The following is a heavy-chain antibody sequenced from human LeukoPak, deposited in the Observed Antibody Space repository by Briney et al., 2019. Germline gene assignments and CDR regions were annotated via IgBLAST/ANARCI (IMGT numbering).Heavy chain of an antibody. CDR1: GGSISSYY. V-gene: IGHV4-59*01. D-gene: IGHD6-19*01. CDR2: IYYSGST. Sequence: SETLFLTCTVSGGSISSYYWSWIRQPPGKGLGWIGYIYYSGSTNYNPSLKSRVTISVDTSKNQFSLKLSSVTAADTAVYYCARGYSSGWYGGYYGMDVWGQGTTVTVSS. J-gene: IGHJ6*02. CDR3: ARGYSSGWYGGYYGMDV.